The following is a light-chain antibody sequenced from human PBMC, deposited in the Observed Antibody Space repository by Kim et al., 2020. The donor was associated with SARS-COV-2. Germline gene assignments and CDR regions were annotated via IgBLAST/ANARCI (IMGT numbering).Light chain of an antibody. V-gene: IGKV1-5*03. CDR3: EQDNSYPLT. CDR1: QRINNW. J-gene: IGKJ4*01. Sequence: DIQMTQSPSTLSASVGDRVTITCRASQRINNWLAWYQQKPGKAPNLLIDMASTLESGLPSRFSGSGSGTEFTRTIRCLQPNDFATYYREQDNSYPLTFGEATNVWIK. CDR2: MAS.